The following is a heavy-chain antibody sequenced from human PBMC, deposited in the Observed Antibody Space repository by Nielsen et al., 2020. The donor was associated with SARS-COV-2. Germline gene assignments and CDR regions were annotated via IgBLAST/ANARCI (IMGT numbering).Heavy chain of an antibody. CDR2: IWYDGSNK. CDR1: GFTFSSYG. CDR3: TTAPYYYYYGMDV. J-gene: IGHJ6*02. Sequence: GESLKISCAASGFTFSSYGMHWVRQAPGKGLEWVAVIWYDGSNKYYADSVKGRFTISRDNSKNTLYLQMNSLKTEDTAVYYCTTAPYYYYYGMDVWGQGTTVTVSS. V-gene: IGHV3-33*01.